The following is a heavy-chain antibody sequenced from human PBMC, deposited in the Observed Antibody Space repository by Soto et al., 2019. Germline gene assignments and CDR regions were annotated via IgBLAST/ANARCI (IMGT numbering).Heavy chain of an antibody. V-gene: IGHV3-74*01. Sequence: EVQLVESGGGLVQPGGSLRLSCAASGFTFSSYWMHWVRQAPGKGLVWVSRINSDGSSTSYADSVKGRFTISRDNAKNTLYLQMNSLRAEDTAVYYCASPSFSSSWYQRSPDYWGQGTLVTVSS. CDR3: ASPSFSSSWYQRSPDY. CDR2: INSDGSST. D-gene: IGHD6-13*01. CDR1: GFTFSSYW. J-gene: IGHJ4*02.